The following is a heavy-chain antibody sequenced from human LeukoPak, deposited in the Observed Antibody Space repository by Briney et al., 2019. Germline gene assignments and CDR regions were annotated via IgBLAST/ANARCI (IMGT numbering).Heavy chain of an antibody. CDR2: ISSSSSYI. J-gene: IGHJ4*02. V-gene: IGHV3-21*01. CDR1: GFSFSSNS. Sequence: GGSLTLSCAASGFSFSSNSMNWVRHPPGQGLEWDSSISSSSSYIYYANSVKGRFSIARENAKKSLYLQLNSLRAEDTAVYYCARVLGNYYGSGSSPDYWGQGTLVTVSS. D-gene: IGHD3-10*01. CDR3: ARVLGNYYGSGSSPDY.